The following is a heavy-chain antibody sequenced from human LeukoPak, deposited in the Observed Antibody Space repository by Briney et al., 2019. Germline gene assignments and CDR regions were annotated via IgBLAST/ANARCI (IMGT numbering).Heavy chain of an antibody. J-gene: IGHJ4*02. V-gene: IGHV4-39*07. D-gene: IGHD3-10*01. Sequence: PSETLSLTCTVSGGSINTPNYYWGWIRQTPGKGLEWIGNIFYSGGTYYSPSLKSRVTISVDTSKNQFSLKLRSVTAADTAVYYCARGHYTFDYWGQGTLVTVSS. CDR2: IFYSGGT. CDR1: GGSINTPNYY. CDR3: ARGHYTFDY.